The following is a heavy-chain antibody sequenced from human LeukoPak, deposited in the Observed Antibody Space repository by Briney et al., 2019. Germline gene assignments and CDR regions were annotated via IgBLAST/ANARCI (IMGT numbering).Heavy chain of an antibody. J-gene: IGHJ4*02. CDR3: AISYYDSSGYQN. V-gene: IGHV1-69*13. CDR1: GGTFRSYA. Sequence: GASVKVSCMASGGTFRSYAISWVRQAPGQGLEWMGGIIPIFGTANYAQKFQGRVTSTADESTSTAYMELSSLRSEDTAVYYCAISYYDSSGYQNWGQGTLVTVSS. D-gene: IGHD3-22*01. CDR2: IIPIFGTA.